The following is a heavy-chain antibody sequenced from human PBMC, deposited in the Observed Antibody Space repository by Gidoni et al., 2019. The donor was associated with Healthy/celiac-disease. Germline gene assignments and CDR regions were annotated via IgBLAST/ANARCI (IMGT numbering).Heavy chain of an antibody. CDR1: GGSISSSSYY. Sequence: QLQLQESGPGLVKPSETLSLPCTVSGGSISSSSYYWGWLRQPPGKGLEWIGSIYYSGSTYYNPSLKSRVTISGDTSKNQFSLKRSSVTAADTAVYYWAIGGFMGGYVPRYYFDYWGQGTLVTVSS. D-gene: IGHD3-22*01. CDR3: AIGGFMGGYVPRYYFDY. V-gene: IGHV4-39*07. J-gene: IGHJ4*02. CDR2: IYYSGST.